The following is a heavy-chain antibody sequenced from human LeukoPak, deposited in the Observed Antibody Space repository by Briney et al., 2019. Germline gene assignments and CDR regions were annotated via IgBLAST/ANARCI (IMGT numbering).Heavy chain of an antibody. CDR2: FYYSGST. CDR1: GGSISSYY. D-gene: IGHD5-24*01. Sequence: KTSETLSLTCTVSGGSISSYYWSWIRQPPGKGLEWIGYFYYSGSTNYNPSLKSRVTISVDTSKNQFSLRLSSVTAADTAVYYCARGGSYNYNWFDPWGQGTLDTVSS. V-gene: IGHV4-59*01. J-gene: IGHJ5*02. CDR3: ARGGSYNYNWFDP.